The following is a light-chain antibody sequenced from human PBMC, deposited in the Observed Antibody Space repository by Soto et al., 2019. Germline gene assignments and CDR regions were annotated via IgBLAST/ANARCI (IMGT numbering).Light chain of an antibody. CDR2: NNN. CDR3: AAWDDSLNGWV. Sequence: QSVLTQPPSASGTPGQRVTISCSGSSSNIGSNYVYWYQQIPGTAPKLLIHNNNQRPSGVPDRFSGSKSGTSASLAISGLQSEDAADYYCAAWDDSLNGWVFGGGTQLTVL. CDR1: SSNIGSNY. V-gene: IGLV1-44*01. J-gene: IGLJ3*02.